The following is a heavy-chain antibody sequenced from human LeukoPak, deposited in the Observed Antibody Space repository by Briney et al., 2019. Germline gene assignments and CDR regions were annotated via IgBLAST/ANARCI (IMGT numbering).Heavy chain of an antibody. CDR2: INSDGSKT. Sequence: PGGSLRLSCAASGFFFNTYWMHWVRQAPGKGLVWVSRINSDGSKTSHADSVKGRFTISRDNAKNTLYLQMNGLRTEDTAVYYCAREGPLEYYFDYWGRGTLVTVSS. J-gene: IGHJ4*02. CDR3: AREGPLEYYFDY. CDR1: GFFFNTYW. V-gene: IGHV3-74*01.